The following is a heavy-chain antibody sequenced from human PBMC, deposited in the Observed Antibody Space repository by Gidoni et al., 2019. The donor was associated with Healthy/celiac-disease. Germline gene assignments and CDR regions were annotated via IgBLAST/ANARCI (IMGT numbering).Heavy chain of an antibody. CDR3: TRVMESTHGDY. CDR1: EFTLSDHY. CDR2: TRNKANNYTT. V-gene: IGHV3-72*01. Sequence: EVQLVESGGGLVQPGGSLRLSFAASEFTLSDHYMEWVRQAPGKGLEWVGRTRNKANNYTTEYAASAKGRFTISSDDSKNSLYLQMNSLKTEYTAVYYCTRVMESTHGDYWGQGTLVTVSS. J-gene: IGHJ4*02. D-gene: IGHD2-2*01.